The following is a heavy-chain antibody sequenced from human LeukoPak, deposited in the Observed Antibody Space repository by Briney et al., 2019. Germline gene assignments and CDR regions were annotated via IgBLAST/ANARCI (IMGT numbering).Heavy chain of an antibody. J-gene: IGHJ5*02. V-gene: IGHV3-21*01. D-gene: IGHD5-18*01. Sequence: GGSLRLSCAASGFTFSSYSMNWVRQAPGKGLEWVSSISSSSSYIYYADSVKGRFTISRDNAKNSLYLQMNSLRAEDTAVYYCLIDGYGCSDWFDPWGQGTLVTVSS. CDR1: GFTFSSYS. CDR3: LIDGYGCSDWFDP. CDR2: ISSSSSYI.